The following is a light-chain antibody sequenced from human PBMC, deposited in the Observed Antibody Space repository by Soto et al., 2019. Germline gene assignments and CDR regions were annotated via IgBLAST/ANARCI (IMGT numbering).Light chain of an antibody. CDR2: WAS. V-gene: IGKV4-1*01. J-gene: IGKJ1*01. Sequence: DIVMTQSPDSLAVSLGERATINFKFSQSVLYSSNNKNYLAWYQQKPGQPPKLLIYWASTRESGVPDRFSGRGSGTDFTLTISSLQAEDVAVYYCQQYYRPWTFGQGTKVEIK. CDR3: QQYYRPWT. CDR1: QSVLYSSNNKNY.